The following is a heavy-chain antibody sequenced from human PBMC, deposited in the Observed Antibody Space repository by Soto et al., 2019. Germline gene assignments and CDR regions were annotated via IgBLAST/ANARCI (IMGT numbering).Heavy chain of an antibody. J-gene: IGHJ4*02. D-gene: IGHD3-3*01. Sequence: GGSLRLSCAASGFTFSDHYMSWIRQAPGKGLEWLSYISTSGSSTHYADSVEGRFTISRDNAKNSLYLQMNSLRAEDTALYYCARRYDFWSGYPFDYWGQGALVTVSS. CDR2: ISTSGSST. CDR3: ARRYDFWSGYPFDY. CDR1: GFTFSDHY. V-gene: IGHV3-11*01.